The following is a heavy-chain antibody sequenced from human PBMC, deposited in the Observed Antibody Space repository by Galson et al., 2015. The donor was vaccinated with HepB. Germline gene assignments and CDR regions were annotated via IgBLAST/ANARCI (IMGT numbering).Heavy chain of an antibody. Sequence: SVKVSCKASGYTFTGYYIYWVRQAPGQGLEWMGRINPNSGGTNYAQKFQGRVTMTRDTSISTAYMELSRLRSDDKAVYCCAGVGVPAPLFFPGMDVGGRGSTGSVPS. CDR2: INPNSGGT. J-gene: IGHJ6*02. D-gene: IGHD2-2*01. V-gene: IGHV1-2*02. CDR3: AGVGVPAPLFFPGMDV. CDR1: GYTFTGYY.